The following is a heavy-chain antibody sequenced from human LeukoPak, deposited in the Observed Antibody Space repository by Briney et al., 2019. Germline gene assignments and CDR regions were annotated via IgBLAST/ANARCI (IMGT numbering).Heavy chain of an antibody. CDR2: INHSGST. V-gene: IGHV4-34*01. J-gene: IGHJ4*02. D-gene: IGHD3-3*01. CDR3: ARGPLKITIFGVVTPYYFDY. Sequence: SETLSLTCAVYGGSFSGYYWSWIRQPPGKGLEWIGEINHSGSTNYNPSLKSRVTISVDTSKNQFSLKLSSVTAADTAVYYCARGPLKITIFGVVTPYYFDYWGQGTLVTASS. CDR1: GGSFSGYY.